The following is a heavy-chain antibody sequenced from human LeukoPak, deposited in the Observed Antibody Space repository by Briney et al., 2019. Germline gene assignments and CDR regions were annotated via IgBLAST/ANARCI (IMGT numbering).Heavy chain of an antibody. CDR2: ISSSSSYI. CDR3: AISRGRWEILDY. Sequence: PGGSLRLSCAASGFTFSSYSMNWVRQAPGKGLEWVSSISSSSSYIYYADSVKGRFTISRDNAKNSLYLQMNSLRAEDTAVYYCAISRGRWEILDYWGQGALVSVSS. V-gene: IGHV3-21*01. D-gene: IGHD1-26*01. J-gene: IGHJ4*02. CDR1: GFTFSSYS.